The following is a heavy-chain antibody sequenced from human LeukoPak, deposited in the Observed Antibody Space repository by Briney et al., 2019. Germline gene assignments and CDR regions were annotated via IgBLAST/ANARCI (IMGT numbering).Heavy chain of an antibody. CDR2: IIHIFGTA. J-gene: IGHJ4*02. CDR1: GGTFSSYA. Sequence: ASVKVSCKASGGTFSSYAISWVRQAPGQGLEWMGGIIHIFGTANYAQKFQGRVTITADESTSTAYMELSSLRSEDTAVYYCARGGDILTGYYLFDYWGQGTLVTVSS. V-gene: IGHV1-69*13. CDR3: ARGGDILTGYYLFDY. D-gene: IGHD3-9*01.